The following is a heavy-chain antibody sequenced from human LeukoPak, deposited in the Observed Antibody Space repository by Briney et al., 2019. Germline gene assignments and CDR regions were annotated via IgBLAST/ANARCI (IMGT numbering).Heavy chain of an antibody. CDR1: GYRFTSYW. Sequence: GESLKISCKGSGYRFTSYWISWVRQMPGKGLEWMGRIDPSDSYTNYSPSFQGHLTISADKSISTAYLQWSSLKASDTAIYYCVRTSGWYSSWFDPWGQGTLVTVSS. CDR3: VRTSGWYSSWFDP. CDR2: IDPSDSYT. V-gene: IGHV5-10-1*01. J-gene: IGHJ5*02. D-gene: IGHD6-19*01.